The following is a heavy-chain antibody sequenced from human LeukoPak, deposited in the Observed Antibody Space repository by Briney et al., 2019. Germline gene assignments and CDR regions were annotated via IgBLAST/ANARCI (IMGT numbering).Heavy chain of an antibody. D-gene: IGHD6-19*01. V-gene: IGHV3-23*01. CDR3: AKDWVAVAGTYYYYYGMDV. J-gene: IGHJ6*02. CDR2: ISGSGGST. CDR1: GFTFSSYA. Sequence: PGGSLRLSCAASGFTFSSYAMSWVRQAPGKVLEWVSAISGSGGSTYYADSVKGRFTISRDNSKNTLYLQMNSLRAEDTAVYYCAKDWVAVAGTYYYYYGMDVWGQGTTVTVSS.